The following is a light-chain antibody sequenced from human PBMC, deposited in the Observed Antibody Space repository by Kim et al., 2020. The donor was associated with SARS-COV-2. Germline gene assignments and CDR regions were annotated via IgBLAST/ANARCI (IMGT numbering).Light chain of an antibody. CDR2: GVS. CDR3: QQYNSYPRT. Sequence: ASVGDRVTITCRASQCISNYLAWFQLKPGKSPKSLIYGVSTLQSGVPSKFSGSVSGTDFTLTISSLQPEDVGTYYCQQYNSYPRTFGQGTKVDIK. CDR1: QCISNY. V-gene: IGKV1-16*02. J-gene: IGKJ1*01.